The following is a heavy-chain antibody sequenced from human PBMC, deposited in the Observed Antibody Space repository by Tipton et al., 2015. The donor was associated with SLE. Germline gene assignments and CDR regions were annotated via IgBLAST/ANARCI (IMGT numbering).Heavy chain of an antibody. J-gene: IGHJ4*02. Sequence: TLSLTCTVSGGSISSNNWWTWLRQPPGKGPEWIGKIYHRGSTNYNSSLKSRVTISLDKSKNQFSLRLSSVTAADTAMYYCARSTTTMNLPRFDFWGLGTLVTVSS. CDR1: GGSISSNNW. V-gene: IGHV4-4*02. CDR2: IYHRGST. CDR3: ARSTTTMNLPRFDF. D-gene: IGHD4-17*01.